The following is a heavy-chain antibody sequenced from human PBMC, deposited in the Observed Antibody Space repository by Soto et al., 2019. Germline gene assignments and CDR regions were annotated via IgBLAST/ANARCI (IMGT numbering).Heavy chain of an antibody. CDR2: INPSGGST. J-gene: IGHJ5*02. CDR3: ARESWGPRYYDFWSGYYGPNWFDP. Sequence: ASVKVSCKASGYTFTSYYMHWVRQAPGQGLEWMGIINPSGGSTSYAQKFQGRVTMTRDTSTSTVYMELSSLRSEDTAVYYCARESWGPRYYDFWSGYYGPNWFDPWG. V-gene: IGHV1-46*01. CDR1: GYTFTSYY. D-gene: IGHD3-3*01.